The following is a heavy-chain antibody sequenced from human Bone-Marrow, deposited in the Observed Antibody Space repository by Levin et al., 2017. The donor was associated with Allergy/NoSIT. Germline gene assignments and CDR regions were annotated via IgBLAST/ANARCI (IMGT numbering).Heavy chain of an antibody. CDR2: IIPIFGTA. J-gene: IGHJ6*02. V-gene: IGHV1-69*06. CDR3: ARAPRPSGYYYYGMDV. CDR1: GGTFSSYA. Sequence: GASVKVSCKASGGTFSSYAISWVRQAPGQGLEWMGGIIPIFGTANYAQKFQGRVTITADKSTSTAYMELSSLRSEDTAVYYCARAPRPSGYYYYGMDVWGQGTTVTVSS. D-gene: IGHD3-10*01.